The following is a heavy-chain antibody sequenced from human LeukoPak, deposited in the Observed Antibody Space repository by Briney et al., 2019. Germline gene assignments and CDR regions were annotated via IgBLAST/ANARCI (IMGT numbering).Heavy chain of an antibody. CDR3: ARDLGDY. CDR1: GFTFSSCW. Sequence: GGSLRLSCAASGFTFSSCWMSWVRQAPGKGLEWVANIKQDGSGKYYVDSVKGRFTISRDNTKNSLYLQMNSLRAEDTAVYCCARDLGDYWGQGTLVTVSS. CDR2: IKQDGSGK. J-gene: IGHJ4*02. V-gene: IGHV3-7*01.